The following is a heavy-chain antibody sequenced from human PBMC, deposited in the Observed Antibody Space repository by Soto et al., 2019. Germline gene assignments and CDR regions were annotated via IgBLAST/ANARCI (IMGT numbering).Heavy chain of an antibody. CDR2: IYYSGGT. V-gene: IGHV4-59*02. CDR1: GDSVSGYY. J-gene: IGHJ4*02. Sequence: SETLSLTCTVSGDSVSGYYWSWVRQPPGKGLEWIGNIYYSGGTNYTPSLKSRVTISVDTSKNQFSLKLSSVTAADTAVYYCARWFYYDSSGYPDYWGQGTLVTVSS. CDR3: ARWFYYDSSGYPDY. D-gene: IGHD3-22*01.